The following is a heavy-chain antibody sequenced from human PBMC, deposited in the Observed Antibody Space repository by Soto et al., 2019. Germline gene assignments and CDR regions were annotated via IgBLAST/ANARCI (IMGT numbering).Heavy chain of an antibody. CDR3: ARSYSSSWYDYGMDV. V-gene: IGHV4-4*02. CDR1: GGSISSSNW. CDR2: IYHSGST. D-gene: IGHD6-13*01. Sequence: QVQLQESGPGLVKPSGTLSLTCAVSGGSISSSNWWSWVRQPPGKGLEWIGEIYHSGSTNYNPSLKRRVTISGDKSKNQCSLKLSSVTAADTAVYYCARSYSSSWYDYGMDVWGQGTTVTVSS. J-gene: IGHJ6*02.